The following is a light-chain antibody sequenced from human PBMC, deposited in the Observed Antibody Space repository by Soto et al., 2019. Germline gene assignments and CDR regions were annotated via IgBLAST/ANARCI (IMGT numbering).Light chain of an antibody. CDR1: QSLLHSDGKTY. Sequence: EIVMTQTTLSLSVTPGQPASISCKSSQSLLHSDGKTYLYWYLQKPGQSPQLLIYEAANRFSGVPDRFSVSGSGTDFTLKISRVEAEDVGVYYCMQSKQFPLTFGGGTKVEIK. CDR2: EAA. J-gene: IGKJ4*01. CDR3: MQSKQFPLT. V-gene: IGKV2D-29*02.